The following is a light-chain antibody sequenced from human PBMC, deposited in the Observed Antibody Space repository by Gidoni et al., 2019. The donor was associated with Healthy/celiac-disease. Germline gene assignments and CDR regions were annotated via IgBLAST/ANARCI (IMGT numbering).Light chain of an antibody. Sequence: EIVLTQSPGTLSLSPGERATLSFRASQSVSSSYLAWYQQKPGQAPRRLIYGPSSRATGIPDRFSGSGSGTDFTLTISRLEPEDFAVYYCQQYGSSPPFTFGPGTKVDIK. CDR1: QSVSSSY. V-gene: IGKV3-20*01. CDR3: QQYGSSPPFT. CDR2: GPS. J-gene: IGKJ3*01.